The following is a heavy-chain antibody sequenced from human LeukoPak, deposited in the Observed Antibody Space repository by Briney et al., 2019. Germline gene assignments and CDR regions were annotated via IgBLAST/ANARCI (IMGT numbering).Heavy chain of an antibody. V-gene: IGHV4-61*01. J-gene: IGHJ4*02. CDR3: ARDHEY. CDR2: IYYSGST. CDR1: GGSISSSSYY. Sequence: PSETLSLTCTVSGGSISSSSYYWSWIRQPPGKGLEWIGYIYYSGSTNYNPSLKSRVTISVDTSKNQFSLKLSSVTAADTAVYYCARDHEYWGQGTLVTVSS.